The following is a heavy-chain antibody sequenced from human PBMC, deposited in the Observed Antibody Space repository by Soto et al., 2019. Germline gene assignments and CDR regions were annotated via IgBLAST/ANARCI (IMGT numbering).Heavy chain of an antibody. J-gene: IGHJ6*02. CDR2: IYHSGST. D-gene: IGHD3-10*01. CDR1: GGSISSSNW. CDR3: ARVRGLPRYYYYGMDV. V-gene: IGHV4-4*02. Sequence: QVQLQESGPGLVKPSGTLSLTCAVSGGSISSSNWWSWVRQPPGKGLEWIGEIYHSGSTNYNPSLKRRGIISVDTSKNQSSLKLSSVTAADTAVYYCARVRGLPRYYYYGMDVWGQGTTVTVSS.